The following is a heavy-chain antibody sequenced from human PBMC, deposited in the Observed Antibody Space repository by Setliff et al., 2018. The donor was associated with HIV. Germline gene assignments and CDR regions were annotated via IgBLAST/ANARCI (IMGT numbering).Heavy chain of an antibody. CDR1: GYKFTGYW. J-gene: IGHJ4*02. CDR3: ARHKNGAYSLDS. Sequence: PGESLKISCKASGYKFTGYWINWVRQMPGKGLEWMGRIDPSDSYVDYSPSSQGHVTISIDKSVSSAHLQWSSLKASDTAMYYCARHKNGAYSLDSWGQGTLVTVSS. V-gene: IGHV5-10-1*01. D-gene: IGHD4-17*01. CDR2: IDPSDSYV.